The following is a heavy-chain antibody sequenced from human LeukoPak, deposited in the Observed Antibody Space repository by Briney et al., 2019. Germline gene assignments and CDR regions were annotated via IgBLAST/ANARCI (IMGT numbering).Heavy chain of an antibody. CDR1: GASISYGGYS. V-gene: IGHV4-30-2*01. J-gene: IGHJ5*02. CDR3: ASDQGVEGNRFDP. Sequence: SETLSLTCAVSGASISYGGYSWSWIRQPPGKGLEWIGYIYHSGSTYYNPPLKSRVTMSVDRSKNQFSLKLSSVTAADTAVYYCASDQGVEGNRFDPWGQGTLVTVSS. CDR2: IYHSGST. D-gene: IGHD3-16*01.